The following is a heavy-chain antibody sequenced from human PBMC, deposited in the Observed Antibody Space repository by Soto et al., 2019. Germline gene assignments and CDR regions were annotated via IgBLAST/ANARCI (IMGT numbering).Heavy chain of an antibody. CDR2: LRYDGSNQ. Sequence: QVQLVESGGGVVQPGTSLRLSCAASGFSFSSYAMHWVRQAPGKGLEWVAALRYDGSNQNYAESVKGRFTISRDNSKRTVYLQMNSLKAEDTAVYYCARDINDFWSGYLYWGQGTLVTVSS. D-gene: IGHD3-3*01. J-gene: IGHJ4*02. CDR3: ARDINDFWSGYLY. CDR1: GFSFSSYA. V-gene: IGHV3-33*01.